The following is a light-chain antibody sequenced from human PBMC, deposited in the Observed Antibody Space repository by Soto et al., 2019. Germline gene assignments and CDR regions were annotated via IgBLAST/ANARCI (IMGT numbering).Light chain of an antibody. CDR2: GAS. Sequence: EIVMTQSPATLSVSPGERATLSCRASQSVSSNLAWYQQKPGQAHRLLIYGASTRATGIPARFSGSGSGTEFTLTIRSLQAEDVAVYYCKQYYSTPLTFGGGTKVDIK. V-gene: IGKV3-15*01. CDR3: KQYYSTPLT. J-gene: IGKJ4*01. CDR1: QSVSSN.